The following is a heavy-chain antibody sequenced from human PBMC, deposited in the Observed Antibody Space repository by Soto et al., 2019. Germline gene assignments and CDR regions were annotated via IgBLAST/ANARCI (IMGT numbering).Heavy chain of an antibody. J-gene: IGHJ6*03. CDR1: GFTFSSYD. CDR2: IGTAGDT. CDR3: ARGAYSSSQHRDFYYYYMDV. Sequence: GGSLRLSCAASGFTFSSYDMHWVRQATGKGLEWVSAIGTAGDTYYPGSVKGRFTISRENAKNSLYLQMNSLRAGDTAVYYCARGAYSSSQHRDFYYYYMDVWGKGTTVTVSS. V-gene: IGHV3-13*01. D-gene: IGHD6-13*01.